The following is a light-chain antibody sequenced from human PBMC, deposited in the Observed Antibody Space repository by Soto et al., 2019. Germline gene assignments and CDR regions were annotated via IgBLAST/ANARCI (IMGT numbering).Light chain of an antibody. CDR3: MQGLQPPII. CDR2: LGS. J-gene: IGKJ5*01. CDR1: QSLLHSSGYHY. V-gene: IGKV2-28*01. Sequence: DIVMTQSPLSLPFTPGEPASISCRSSQSLLHSSGYHYLDWYLQKPGQSPQLLIYLGSNRASGVPDRFSGSGSGKDFTLKISGVEAEDVGVYYCMQGLQPPIIFGQGPRLEIK.